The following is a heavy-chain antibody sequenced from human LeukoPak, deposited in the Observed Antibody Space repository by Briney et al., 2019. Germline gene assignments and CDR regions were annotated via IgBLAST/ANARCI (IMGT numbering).Heavy chain of an antibody. J-gene: IGHJ4*02. Sequence: KPSETLSLTCTVSGGSISSSSYYWGWIRQPPGKGLEWIGSIYYSGSTYYNPSLKSRVTISVDTSKNQFSLKLSSVTAADTAVYYCASFCRFWGSYRDHFDYWGQGTLVTVSS. CDR1: GGSISSSSYY. D-gene: IGHD3-16*02. CDR3: ASFCRFWGSYRDHFDY. V-gene: IGHV4-39*01. CDR2: IYYSGST.